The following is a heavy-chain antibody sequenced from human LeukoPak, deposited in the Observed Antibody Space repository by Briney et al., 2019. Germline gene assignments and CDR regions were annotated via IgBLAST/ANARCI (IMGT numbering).Heavy chain of an antibody. Sequence: GGSLRLSCSASEFTFGTYAMLWVRQTPGKGLEWVALVSYDGSNKDYADSVKGRFTISRDNSKNTVYLQINSLRAEDTAVYYCAREMGSVYFDYWGQGTLVTVSS. CDR1: EFTFGTYA. CDR2: VSYDGSNK. V-gene: IGHV3-30*04. J-gene: IGHJ4*02. CDR3: AREMGSVYFDY. D-gene: IGHD3-10*01.